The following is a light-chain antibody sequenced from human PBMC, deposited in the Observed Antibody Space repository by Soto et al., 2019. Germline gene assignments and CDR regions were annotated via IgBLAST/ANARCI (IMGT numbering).Light chain of an antibody. Sequence: SYELTQPPSVSVPPGQTARITCSGDALPKQYAYWYQQKPGQAPVLVIYKDSERPSGIPERFSGSSSGTTVTLTISGVQAEDEADYYCQSADSSGTYREVFGGGTKLTVL. J-gene: IGLJ2*01. V-gene: IGLV3-25*03. CDR3: QSADSSGTYREV. CDR1: ALPKQY. CDR2: KDS.